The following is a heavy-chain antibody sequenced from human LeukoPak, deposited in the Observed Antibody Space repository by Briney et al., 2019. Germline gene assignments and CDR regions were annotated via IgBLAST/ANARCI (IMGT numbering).Heavy chain of an antibody. CDR1: GFTFSSYA. J-gene: IGHJ4*02. CDR3: AKDNDLWFRELLRGYYFDY. Sequence: GRSLRLSCAASGFTFSSYAMHWVRQAPGKGLEWVAVISYDGSNKYYADSVKGRFTISRDNSKNTLYLQTNSLRAEDTAVYYCAKDNDLWFRELLRGYYFDYWGQGTLVTVSS. CDR2: ISYDGSNK. V-gene: IGHV3-30*04. D-gene: IGHD3-10*01.